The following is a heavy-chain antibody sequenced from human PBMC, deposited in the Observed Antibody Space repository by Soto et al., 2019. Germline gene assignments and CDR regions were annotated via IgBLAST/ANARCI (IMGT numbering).Heavy chain of an antibody. J-gene: IGHJ4*02. D-gene: IGHD6-19*01. CDR2: IYYSGST. Sequence: PSETLSLTCTVSGGSISSSSYYWGWIRQPPGKGLEWIGSIYYSGSTYYNPSLKSRVTISVDTSKNQFSLKLSSVTAADTAVYYCARQVSSGWYYIDYWGQGTLVTVSS. V-gene: IGHV4-39*01. CDR3: ARQVSSGWYYIDY. CDR1: GGSISSSSYY.